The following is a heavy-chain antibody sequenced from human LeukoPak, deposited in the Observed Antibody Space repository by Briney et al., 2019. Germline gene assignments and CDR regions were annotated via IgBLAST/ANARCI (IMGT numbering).Heavy chain of an antibody. V-gene: IGHV3-30*02. J-gene: IGHJ5*02. CDR1: GIPFTRNG. Sequence: GGSLRLSCAASGIPFTRNGMPWVRQAPGKGLEWVAFIQYDAIDIKYGDSVKGRFTISRDNSKNTLYLQMNSLTTEDTAVYYCAREAGTVVIGRFDPWGQGTLVTVSS. D-gene: IGHD2-15*01. CDR2: IQYDAIDI. CDR3: AREAGTVVIGRFDP.